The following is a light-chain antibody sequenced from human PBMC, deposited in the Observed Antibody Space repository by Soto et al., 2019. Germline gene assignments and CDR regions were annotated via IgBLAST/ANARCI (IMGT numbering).Light chain of an antibody. CDR1: QSVSSSF. J-gene: IGKJ1*01. Sequence: VLTQSPDTLSLSPGERATLSCRASQSVSSSFLSWYQQKPGQAPRLLIYGASSRATGISERFSGSGSGTDFTLTIARLEPEDFAVYYCQQYGSSGTFGQGTKVDIK. CDR2: GAS. V-gene: IGKV3-20*01. CDR3: QQYGSSGT.